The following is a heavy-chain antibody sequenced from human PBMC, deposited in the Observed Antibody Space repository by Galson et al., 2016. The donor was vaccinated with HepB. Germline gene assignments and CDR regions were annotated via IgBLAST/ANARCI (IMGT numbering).Heavy chain of an antibody. Sequence: ETLSLTCTVSGGSISSYYWSWIRQSPGKGLEWIGYIYHSGSTNYNPSLKSRVTISVDTSKMQFSLKLSSVTAADTAVYYCARGRLGWGYYYYGMDVWGQGTTVTVSS. CDR2: IYHSGST. J-gene: IGHJ6*02. V-gene: IGHV4-59*01. D-gene: IGHD3-16*01. CDR1: GGSISSYY. CDR3: ARGRLGWGYYYYGMDV.